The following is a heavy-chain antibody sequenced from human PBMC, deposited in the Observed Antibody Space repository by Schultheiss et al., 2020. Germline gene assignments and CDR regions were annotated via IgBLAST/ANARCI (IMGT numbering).Heavy chain of an antibody. CDR1: GGSISSYY. J-gene: IGHJ5*02. CDR3: ARAGYSSGWYWFDWFDP. D-gene: IGHD6-19*01. V-gene: IGHV4-4*07. CDR2: IYTSGST. Sequence: SETLSLTCTVSGGSISSYYWSWIRQPAGKGLEWIGRIYTSGSTNYNPSLKSRVTISVDTSKNQFSLKLSSVTAADTAVYYCARAGYSSGWYWFDWFDPWGQGTLVTVSS.